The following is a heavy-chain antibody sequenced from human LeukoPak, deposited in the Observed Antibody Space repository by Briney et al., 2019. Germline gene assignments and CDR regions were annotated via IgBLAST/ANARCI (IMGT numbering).Heavy chain of an antibody. Sequence: SETLSLTCAVYGGSFSGYYWSWIRQPPGKGLEWIGEINHSGSTNYNPSLKSRVTISVDTSKNQFSLKLSSVTAADTAVYYCARGSPYTENDYWGQGTLVTVPS. CDR3: ARGSPYTENDY. J-gene: IGHJ4*02. CDR1: GGSFSGYY. V-gene: IGHV4-34*01. D-gene: IGHD5-18*01. CDR2: INHSGST.